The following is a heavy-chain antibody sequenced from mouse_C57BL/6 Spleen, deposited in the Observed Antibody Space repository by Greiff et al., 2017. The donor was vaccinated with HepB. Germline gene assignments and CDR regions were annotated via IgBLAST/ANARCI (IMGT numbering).Heavy chain of an antibody. CDR1: GFSLSTSGMG. CDR2: IYWDDDK. V-gene: IGHV8-12*01. CDR3: ARRARDYYFDY. J-gene: IGHJ2*01. Sequence: QVTLKESGPGLLQSSQSLSLTCSFSGFSLSTSGMGVSWLRQPSGRGLVWLARIYWDDDKRSNPSLKSRPTISKDTSRNQVFLKITSVDTADTATYYSARRARDYYFDYWGQGTTLTVSS.